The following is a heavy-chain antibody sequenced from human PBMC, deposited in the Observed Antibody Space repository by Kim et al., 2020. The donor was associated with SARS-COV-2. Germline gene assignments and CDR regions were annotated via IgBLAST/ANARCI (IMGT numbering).Heavy chain of an antibody. Sequence: STSYTPSLKSRVTMSVETSKNQFSLKLSSVTAADTAVYYCARLLGSTSFDTWGQGTMVTVSS. D-gene: IGHD2-2*01. J-gene: IGHJ3*02. V-gene: IGHV4-39*01. CDR3: ARLLGSTSFDT. CDR2: ST.